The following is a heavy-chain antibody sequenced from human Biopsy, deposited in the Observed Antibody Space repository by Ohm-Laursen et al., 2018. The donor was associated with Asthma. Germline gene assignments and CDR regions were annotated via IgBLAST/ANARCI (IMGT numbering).Heavy chain of an antibody. CDR1: GASITSSAYY. D-gene: IGHD3-22*01. V-gene: IGHV4-39*01. Sequence: SETLSLTWSVSGASITSSAYYWGWTRQPPGKGLEWIGSMYYCETTYYSPSLKSRFTISVATSKNQFSLILSSVTAADTAVYFCVRHQYSSSWSTFNYWGQGALVTVSS. J-gene: IGHJ4*02. CDR2: MYYCETT. CDR3: VRHQYSSSWSTFNY.